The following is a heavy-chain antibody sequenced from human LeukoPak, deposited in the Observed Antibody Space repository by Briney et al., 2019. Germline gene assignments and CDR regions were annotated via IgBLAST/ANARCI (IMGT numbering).Heavy chain of an antibody. Sequence: GGSLRLSCAASGFTVSSNYMSWVRQAPGKGLEWVSVIYSGGSTYYADSVKGRFTISRDNSKNTLFLQMNSLTAEDTAVYYCAKDVGGTYPYYFNYWGQGTLVTVSS. D-gene: IGHD1-26*01. J-gene: IGHJ4*02. CDR1: GFTVSSNY. CDR3: AKDVGGTYPYYFNY. CDR2: IYSGGST. V-gene: IGHV3-53*01.